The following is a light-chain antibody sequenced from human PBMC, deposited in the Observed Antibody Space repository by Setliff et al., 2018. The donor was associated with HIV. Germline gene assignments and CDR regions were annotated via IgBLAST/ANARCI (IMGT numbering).Light chain of an antibody. Sequence: QSVLTQPPSASGSPGQSVTISCTGTSSDVGGYNYVSWYQHHPGRPPKLLIYEVNQRPSGVPDRFSGSKSGNTASLTVSGLQAEDEADYYCSSYTSNSPYVFGTGTKVTVL. CDR1: SSDVGGYNY. J-gene: IGLJ1*01. V-gene: IGLV2-8*01. CDR3: SSYTSNSPYV. CDR2: EVN.